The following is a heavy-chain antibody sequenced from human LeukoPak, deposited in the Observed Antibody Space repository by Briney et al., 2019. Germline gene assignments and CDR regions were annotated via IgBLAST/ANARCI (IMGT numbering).Heavy chain of an antibody. Sequence: PGGSLRLSCAASGFTFSSYSMNWVRQAPGKGLEWVSSISTSSSYIYYADSMKGRFTISRDNAKNSLYLQMNSLRAEDTAVYYCARGDYDILTGQFGYWGQGTLVTVSS. CDR3: ARGDYDILTGQFGY. CDR2: ISTSSSYI. J-gene: IGHJ4*02. V-gene: IGHV3-21*01. CDR1: GFTFSSYS. D-gene: IGHD3-9*01.